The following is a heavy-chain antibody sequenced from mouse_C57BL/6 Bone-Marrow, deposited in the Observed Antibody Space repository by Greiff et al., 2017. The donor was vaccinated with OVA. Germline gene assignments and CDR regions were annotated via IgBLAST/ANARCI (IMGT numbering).Heavy chain of an antibody. CDR3: ATSMITTGYYYAMDY. CDR1: GFSLTSYA. D-gene: IGHD2-4*01. J-gene: IGHJ4*01. CDR2: IWTGGGT. V-gene: IGHV2-9-1*01. Sequence: VHLVESGPGLVAPSQSLSITCTVSGFSLTSYAISWVRQPPGKGLEWLGVIWTGGGTNYNSALKSRLSISKDNSKSQVFLKMNSLQTDDTARYYCATSMITTGYYYAMDYWGQGTSVTVSS.